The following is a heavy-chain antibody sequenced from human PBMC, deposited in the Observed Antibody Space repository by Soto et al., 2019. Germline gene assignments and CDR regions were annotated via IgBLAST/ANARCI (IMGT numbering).Heavy chain of an antibody. CDR1: GYTFTGYY. Sequence: ASVKVSCKASGYTFTGYYVHWVRQAPGQGLEWMGWINPNSGDTYLAQRFQGRVTMNRDTSVGTSYMELRGLTFDDTDDYYCANGGAIVEAGTSVQCYIAMDVWGRGTTVTVSS. CDR2: INPNSGDT. V-gene: IGHV1-2*02. D-gene: IGHD3-16*02. CDR3: ANGGAIVEAGTSVQCYIAMDV. J-gene: IGHJ6*02.